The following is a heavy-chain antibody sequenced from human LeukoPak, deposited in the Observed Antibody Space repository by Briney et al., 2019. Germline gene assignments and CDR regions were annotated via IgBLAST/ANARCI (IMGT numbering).Heavy chain of an antibody. CDR2: IQYVGSNE. Sequence: PGGSLRLSCVASGFTFSSYGMHWVRQAPGKGLEWVAFIQYVGSNEYYADSVKGRFTVSRDNSKNTLFLQMNSLRAEDTAVYYCATSQTTGGIATPGNQWGQGTLVTVSS. CDR1: GFTFSSYG. V-gene: IGHV3-30*02. CDR3: ATSQTTGGIATPGNQ. D-gene: IGHD6-13*01. J-gene: IGHJ4*02.